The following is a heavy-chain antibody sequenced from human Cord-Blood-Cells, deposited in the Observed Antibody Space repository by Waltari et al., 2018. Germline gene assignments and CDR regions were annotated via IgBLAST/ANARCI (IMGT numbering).Heavy chain of an antibody. CDR3: AKVGDSSGWYFDY. CDR1: GFTFDDYA. D-gene: IGHD6-19*01. Sequence: EVQLVESGGGLVQPGRSLRLSCAASGFTFDDYAMPWVRQAPGKGMEWVSGISWNSGSIGYADSVKGRFTISRDNAKNSLYLQMNSLRAEDTALYYCAKVGDSSGWYFDYWGQGTLVTVSS. J-gene: IGHJ4*02. V-gene: IGHV3-9*01. CDR2: ISWNSGSI.